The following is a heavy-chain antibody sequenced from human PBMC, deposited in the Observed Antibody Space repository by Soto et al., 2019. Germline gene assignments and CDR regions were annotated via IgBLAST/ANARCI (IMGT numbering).Heavy chain of an antibody. Sequence: GGSLRLSCVVSGFIPSSYAMSWVRQAPGRGLEWVSGISGSGGATSYADSVKGRFTISRDNSKNTLYLQMNSLSAEHTAIYYCAKDAIMVSSSFNYFDFWGQGALVTVSS. CDR1: GFIPSSYA. CDR2: ISGSGGAT. D-gene: IGHD6-13*01. CDR3: AKDAIMVSSSFNYFDF. J-gene: IGHJ4*02. V-gene: IGHV3-23*01.